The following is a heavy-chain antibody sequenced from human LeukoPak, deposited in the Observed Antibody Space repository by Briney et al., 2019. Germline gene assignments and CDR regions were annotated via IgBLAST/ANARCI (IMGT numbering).Heavy chain of an antibody. Sequence: SETLSLTCAVYGGSFSGYYWSWIRQPPGKGLEWIGEINHSGSTNYNPSLKSRVTISVDTSKNQFSLKLSSVTAADTAVYYCARGVLWFGELLSPNFDYWGQGTLVTVSS. V-gene: IGHV4-34*01. CDR2: INHSGST. D-gene: IGHD3-10*01. CDR1: GGSFSGYY. J-gene: IGHJ4*02. CDR3: ARGVLWFGELLSPNFDY.